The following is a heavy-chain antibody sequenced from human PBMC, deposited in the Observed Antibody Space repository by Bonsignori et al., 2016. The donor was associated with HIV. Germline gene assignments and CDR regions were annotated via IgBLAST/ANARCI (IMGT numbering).Heavy chain of an antibody. Sequence: VRQAPGKGLEWVAFIRYDGSNKYYADSVKGRFTISRDNSKNTLYLQMNSLRAEDTAVYYCAKDHGDDFWEGTYYFDYWGQGTLVTVSS. V-gene: IGHV3-30*02. CDR2: IRYDGSNK. D-gene: IGHD3-3*01. J-gene: IGHJ4*02. CDR3: AKDHGDDFWEGTYYFDY.